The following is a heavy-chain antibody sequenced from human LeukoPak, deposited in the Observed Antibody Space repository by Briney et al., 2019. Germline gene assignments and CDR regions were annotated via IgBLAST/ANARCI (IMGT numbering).Heavy chain of an antibody. CDR1: GGSISSSSYY. CDR3: ARAPSIPLLVGATKDNAFDI. D-gene: IGHD1-26*01. CDR2: IYYSGST. V-gene: IGHV4-39*01. J-gene: IGHJ3*02. Sequence: PSETLSLTCTVSGGSISSSSYYWGWIRQPPGKGLEWIGSIYYSGSTYYNPSLKSRVTISVDTSKNQFSLKLSSVTAADTAVYYCARAPSIPLLVGATKDNAFDIWGQGTMVTVSS.